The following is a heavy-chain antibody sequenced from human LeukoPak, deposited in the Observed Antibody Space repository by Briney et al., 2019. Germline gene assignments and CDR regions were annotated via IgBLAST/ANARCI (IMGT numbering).Heavy chain of an antibody. CDR3: ARVSGIIDF. V-gene: IGHV1-8*01. CDR2: INLNSGDT. CDR1: GYTFTRYD. Sequence: ASVKVSCKASGYTFTRYDINWVRHATGQGLEWMGWINLNSGDTGYAQNFQGRLTMTRDTSINTAYMELSTLRSEDTAFYYCARVSGIIDFWGQGTLVTVSS. D-gene: IGHD1-26*01. J-gene: IGHJ4*02.